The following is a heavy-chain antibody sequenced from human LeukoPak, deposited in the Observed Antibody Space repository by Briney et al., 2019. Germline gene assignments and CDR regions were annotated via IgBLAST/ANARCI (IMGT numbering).Heavy chain of an antibody. D-gene: IGHD6-13*01. CDR1: GFTFDDYA. J-gene: IGHJ3*02. CDR3: AKDGRIAADLWHASDI. CDR2: ISWNSGSI. Sequence: GGSLRLSCAASGFTFDDYAMHWVRQAPGKGLEWVSGISWNSGSIGYADSVKGRFTISRDNAKNSLYLQMNSLRAEDTALYYCAKDGRIAADLWHASDIWGQGTMVTVSS. V-gene: IGHV3-9*01.